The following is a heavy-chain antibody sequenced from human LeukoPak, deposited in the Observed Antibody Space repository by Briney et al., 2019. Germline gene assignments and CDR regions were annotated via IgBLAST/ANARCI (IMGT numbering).Heavy chain of an antibody. V-gene: IGHV3-23*01. Sequence: RGSLRLSSAPPGFSSSTYAMSWVRHAPGKRQERVSPIGASGGGTYYADSVRGGFTISRDNTKNTLSLHMRTPRAEGTAVYYCAKETPPDVPGVAGIFVDYWGQGTPVTVSS. D-gene: IGHD6-19*01. CDR1: GFSSSTYA. CDR2: IGASGGGT. J-gene: IGHJ4*02. CDR3: AKETPPDVPGVAGIFVDY.